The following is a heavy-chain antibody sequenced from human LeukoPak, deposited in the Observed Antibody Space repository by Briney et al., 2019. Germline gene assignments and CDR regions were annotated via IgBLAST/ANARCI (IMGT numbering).Heavy chain of an antibody. J-gene: IGHJ5*02. CDR2: MKQDGGEK. Sequence: PGGSLRLSCAASGFTFSSYWMSWVRQAPGKGLEWVANMKQDGGEKYYVDSVKGRFTISRDNAKNSLYLQMDSLRAEDTAVYYCAVAETVNSYDRLRLNHWGQGTLVTVSS. D-gene: IGHD3-22*01. CDR1: GFTFSSYW. CDR3: AVAETVNSYDRLRLNH. V-gene: IGHV3-7*01.